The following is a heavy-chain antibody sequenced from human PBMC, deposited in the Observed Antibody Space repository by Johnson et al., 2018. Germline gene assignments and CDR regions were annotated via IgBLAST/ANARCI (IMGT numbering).Heavy chain of an antibody. CDR3: TRDYSGNYVEDFDI. CDR1: GFTFDDYA. J-gene: IGHJ3*02. Sequence: EVQLVESGGGLVQPGRSLRLSCTASGFTFDDYAVTWFRQAPGKGLEWVAFIRRKIYGETTEYAASVEGRFTISRDNSKSIAYLQMNSLKTEDTAVYFCTRDYSGNYVEDFDIWGQGKKVTVSS. D-gene: IGHD1-26*01. V-gene: IGHV3-49*03. CDR2: IRRKIYGETT.